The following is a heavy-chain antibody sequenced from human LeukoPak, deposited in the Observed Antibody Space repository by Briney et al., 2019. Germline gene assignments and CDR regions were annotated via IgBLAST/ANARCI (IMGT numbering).Heavy chain of an antibody. V-gene: IGHV4-39*01. J-gene: IGHJ1*01. CDR2: IYYSGST. CDR1: GGSISSSSYY. CDR3: ASRVLVTGFLQH. D-gene: IGHD5-18*01. Sequence: SETLSLTCTDSGGSISSSSYYWGWIRQPPGKGLEWIGSIYYSGSTYYNPSLKSRVTISVDTSKNQFSLKLSSVTAADTAVYYCASRVLVTGFLQHWGQGTLVTVSS.